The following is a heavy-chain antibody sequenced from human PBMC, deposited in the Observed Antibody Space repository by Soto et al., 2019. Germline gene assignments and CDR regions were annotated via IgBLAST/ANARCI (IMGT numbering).Heavy chain of an antibody. J-gene: IGHJ5*02. D-gene: IGHD3-3*01. CDR1: GGSISSGGYY. CDR3: ARGRGDSYYDFWSGYSVPNWFDP. V-gene: IGHV4-31*03. Sequence: SETLSLTCTVSGGSISSGGYYWSWIRQHPGKGLEWIGYIYYSGSTYYNPSLESRVTISVDTSKNQFSLKLSSVTAADTAVYYCARGRGDSYYDFWSGYSVPNWFDPWGQGTLVTVSS. CDR2: IYYSGST.